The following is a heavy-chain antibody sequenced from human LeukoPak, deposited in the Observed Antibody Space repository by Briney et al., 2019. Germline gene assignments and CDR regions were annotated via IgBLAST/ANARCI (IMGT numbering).Heavy chain of an antibody. Sequence: SETLSLTCAVYGGSFSGYYWGWIRQPPGKGLECIGKINHSRSTNYNPSLKSRVTISVDTSKNQFSLKLSSVTAADTAVYYCAREAGATTTYYFDYWGQGTLVTVSS. D-gene: IGHD1-26*01. J-gene: IGHJ4*02. CDR3: AREAGATTTYYFDY. V-gene: IGHV4-34*01. CDR2: INHSRST. CDR1: GGSFSGYY.